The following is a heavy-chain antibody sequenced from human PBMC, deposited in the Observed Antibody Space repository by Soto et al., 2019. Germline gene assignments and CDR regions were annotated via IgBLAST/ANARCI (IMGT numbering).Heavy chain of an antibody. CDR1: GASISSGDSF. CDR3: ASLNLSFDP. J-gene: IGHJ5*02. V-gene: IGHV4-30-4*01. CDR2: ICSSGGT. Sequence: QVQLQESGPGLVKPSQTLSLTCTVSGASISSGDSFWSWIRQPPGKGLEWIAYICSSGGTYYNPSLKRRVAISIDTSKNQFSLNLSSLTAADTAVYYCASLNLSFDPWGQGTLVTVSS.